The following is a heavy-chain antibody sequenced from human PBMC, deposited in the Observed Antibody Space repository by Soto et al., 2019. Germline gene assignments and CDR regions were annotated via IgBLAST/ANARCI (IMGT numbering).Heavy chain of an antibody. D-gene: IGHD6-19*01. V-gene: IGHV3-30*18. CDR2: ISYDGSNK. CDR1: GFTFSSYG. Sequence: QVQLVESGGGVVQPGRSLRLSCAASGFTFSSYGMHWVRQAPGKGLEWVAVISYDGSNKYYADSVKGRFTISRDNSKNTLYLQMNSLRAEDTAVYYGAKAGGIAVAGNGGFDPWGQGTLVTVSS. J-gene: IGHJ5*02. CDR3: AKAGGIAVAGNGGFDP.